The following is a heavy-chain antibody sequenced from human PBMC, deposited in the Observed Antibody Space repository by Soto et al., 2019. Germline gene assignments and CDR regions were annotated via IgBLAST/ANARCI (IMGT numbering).Heavy chain of an antibody. D-gene: IGHD6-13*01. CDR2: IWYDGSNK. CDR3: ARDTRAPGIEAAGPTEY. J-gene: IGHJ4*02. V-gene: IGHV3-33*01. Sequence: PGGSLRLSCAASGFTFSSYGMHWVRQAPGKGLEWVAVIWYDGSNKYYADSVKGRFNISRDNSKNTLYLQMNSLRAEDTAVYYCARDTRAPGIEAAGPTEYWGQGTLVTVAA. CDR1: GFTFSSYG.